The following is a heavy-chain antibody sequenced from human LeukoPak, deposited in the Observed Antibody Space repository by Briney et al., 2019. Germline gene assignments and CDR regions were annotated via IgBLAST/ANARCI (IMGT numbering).Heavy chain of an antibody. CDR3: ARDSIFGVVTTFDP. J-gene: IGHJ5*02. D-gene: IGHD3-3*01. CDR1: GFTFSSYG. CDR2: ISYDGSNK. V-gene: IGHV3-30*03. Sequence: PGGSLRLSCAASGFTFSSYGMHWVRQAPGKGLEWVAVISYDGSNKYYADSVKGRFTISRDNSKNTLYLQMGSLRAEDMAVYYCARDSIFGVVTTFDPWGQGTLVTVSS.